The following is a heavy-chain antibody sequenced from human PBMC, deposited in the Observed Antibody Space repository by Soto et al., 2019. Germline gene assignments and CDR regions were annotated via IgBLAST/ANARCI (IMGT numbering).Heavy chain of an antibody. J-gene: IGHJ6*02. Sequence: ASAKVSCKASGYTFTGYYMHWVRQAPGQGLEWMGWINPNSGGTNYAQKFQGWVTMTRDTSISTAYMELSRLRSDDTAVYYCARGGQATYSSGWLQNYGMDVWGQGTTVTVSS. CDR3: ARGGQATYSSGWLQNYGMDV. CDR2: INPNSGGT. V-gene: IGHV1-2*04. CDR1: GYTFTGYY. D-gene: IGHD6-19*01.